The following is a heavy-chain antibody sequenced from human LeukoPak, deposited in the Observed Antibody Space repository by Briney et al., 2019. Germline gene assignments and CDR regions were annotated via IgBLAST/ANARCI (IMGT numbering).Heavy chain of an antibody. CDR1: GFTFSSYW. CDR2: IKQDGSEK. Sequence: PGGSLGLSCAASGFTFSSYWMSWVRQAPGKGLEWVANIKQDGSEKYYVDSVKGRFTISRDNAKNSLYLQMNSLRAEDTAVYYCARYGYDSSEGSFYWGQGTLVTVSS. D-gene: IGHD3-22*01. J-gene: IGHJ4*02. V-gene: IGHV3-7*01. CDR3: ARYGYDSSEGSFY.